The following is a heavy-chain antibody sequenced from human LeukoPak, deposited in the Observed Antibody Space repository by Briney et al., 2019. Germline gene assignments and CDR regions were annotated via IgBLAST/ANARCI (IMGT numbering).Heavy chain of an antibody. CDR3: ASAFKNYYDSSGYTTNYYYYMDV. CDR2: IIPIFGTA. Sequence: SVKVSCKASGGTFSSYAISWVRQAPGQGLEWMGGIIPIFGTANYAQKFQGRVTITTDESTSTAYMELSSLRSEDTAVYYCASAFKNYYDSSGYTTNYYYYMDVWGKGTTVTVSS. V-gene: IGHV1-69*05. CDR1: GGTFSSYA. D-gene: IGHD3-22*01. J-gene: IGHJ6*03.